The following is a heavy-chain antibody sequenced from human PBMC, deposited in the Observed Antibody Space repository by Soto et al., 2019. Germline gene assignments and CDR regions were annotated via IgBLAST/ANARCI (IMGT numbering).Heavy chain of an antibody. CDR1: GFIFSNFD. CDR2: IVFAGDT. Sequence: GGSMRLSCGASGFIFSNFDMHWVRQTTEKGLEWVSGIVFAGDTNYSGSVKGRFTISRENAKNSLFLQMNSLRVGDTAVYYCVRGLPGGFDPWGQGTLVTVSS. CDR3: VRGLPGGFDP. V-gene: IGHV3-13*01. J-gene: IGHJ5*02. D-gene: IGHD3-10*01.